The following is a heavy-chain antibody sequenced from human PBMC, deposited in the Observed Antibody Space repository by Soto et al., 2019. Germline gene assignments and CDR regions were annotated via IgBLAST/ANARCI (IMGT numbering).Heavy chain of an antibody. V-gene: IGHV4-31*03. Sequence: SETLSRTCSVSGGSISTVVHYWTWIRQPPGKVLEWIGSIYHTGSTYYSKSLRSRLTMSVDTSKSQFSLRLSSVTAADTAVYYCARATGTLRSRNCDYWGQGSLVTVSS. D-gene: IGHD1-1*01. CDR3: ARATGTLRSRNCDY. CDR2: IYHTGST. J-gene: IGHJ4*02. CDR1: GGSISTVVHY.